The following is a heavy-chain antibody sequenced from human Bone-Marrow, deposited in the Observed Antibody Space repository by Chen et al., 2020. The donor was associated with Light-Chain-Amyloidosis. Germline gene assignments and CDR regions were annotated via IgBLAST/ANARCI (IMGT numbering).Heavy chain of an antibody. CDR3: AKCAYDSDAFDV. D-gene: IGHD3-22*01. J-gene: IGHJ3*01. CDR2: ITDNSDTT. CDR1: GFTFSRFA. V-gene: IGHV3-23*01. Sequence: SGGGLVQPGGSLRLSCAASGFTFSRFAMNWVRQAPGKGLEWVSGITDNSDTTYYADSVEGRFTISRDNSKNTLYLQMSTLRAEDTAVYYCAKCAYDSDAFDVWGQGTVVTVSS.